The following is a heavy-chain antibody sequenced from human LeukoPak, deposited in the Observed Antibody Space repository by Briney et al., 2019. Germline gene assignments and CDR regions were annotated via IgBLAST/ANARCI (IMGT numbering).Heavy chain of an antibody. CDR2: IRYDGSNK. CDR3: AKDPNLTWGCSSTSCYDAPVY. V-gene: IGHV3-30*02. D-gene: IGHD2-2*01. J-gene: IGHJ4*02. Sequence: GGSLRLSCAASGFTFSSYGMHWVRQAPGKGLEWVAFIRYDGSNKYYADSVKGRFTISRDNSKNTLYLQMNSLRAEDTAVYYCAKDPNLTWGCSSTSCYDAPVYWGQGTLVTVSS. CDR1: GFTFSSYG.